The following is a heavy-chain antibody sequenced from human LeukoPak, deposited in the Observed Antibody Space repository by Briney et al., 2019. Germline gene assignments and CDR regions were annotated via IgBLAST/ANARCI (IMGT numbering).Heavy chain of an antibody. V-gene: IGHV3-21*01. CDR3: ARDSPILSYYGLQGY. CDR1: GFTFSSYS. CDR2: ISSSSSYI. Sequence: GGSLRLSCAASGFTFSSYSMNWVRQAPGKGLEWVSSISSSSSYIYYADSVKGRFTISRDNAKNSLYLQMNSLRAEDTAVYYCARDSPILSYYGLQGYWGQGTLVTVSS. D-gene: IGHD3-10*01. J-gene: IGHJ4*02.